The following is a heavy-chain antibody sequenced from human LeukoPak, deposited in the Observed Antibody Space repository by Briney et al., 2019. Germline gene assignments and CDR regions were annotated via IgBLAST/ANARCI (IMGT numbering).Heavy chain of an antibody. J-gene: IGHJ4*02. CDR1: GYTFTGYY. D-gene: IGHD3-9*01. V-gene: IGHV1-2*02. CDR2: INPKRGGK. Sequence: ASVKVSFKASGYTFTGYYMYWVRQAPGQGLEWMGWINPKRGGKNYAQKFQGRVTMTRDTAISTAYLQWSSLKASGTAMYYCARGGLLRYFDWLLSYWGQGTLVTVSS. CDR3: ARGGLLRYFDWLLSY.